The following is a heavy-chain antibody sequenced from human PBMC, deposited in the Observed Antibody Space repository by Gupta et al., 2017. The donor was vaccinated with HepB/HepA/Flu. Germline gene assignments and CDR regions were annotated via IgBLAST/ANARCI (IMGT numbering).Heavy chain of an antibody. V-gene: IGHV3-21*01. J-gene: IGHJ6*02. CDR1: GFTFSSYS. D-gene: IGHD6-19*01. CDR3: ARDQSIAVAGTDYYYYGMDV. CDR2: ISSSSSYI. Sequence: EVQLVESGGGLVKPGGSLRLSCAASGFTFSSYSMNWVRQAPGKGLEWVSSISSSSSYIYYADSVKGRFTISRDNAKNSLYLQMNSLRAEDTAVYYCARDQSIAVAGTDYYYYGMDVWGQGTTVTVSS.